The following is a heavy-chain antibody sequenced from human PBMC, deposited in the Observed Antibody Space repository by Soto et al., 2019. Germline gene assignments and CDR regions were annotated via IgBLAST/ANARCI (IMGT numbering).Heavy chain of an antibody. D-gene: IGHD6-6*01. Sequence: SETLSLTCTVSGGSVSSGSYYWSWIRQPPGKGLEWIGYIYYSGSTNYNPSLKSRVTISVDTSKNQFSLKLSSVTAADTAVYYCARDPSYSSSSGFAFDIWGQGTMVT. CDR1: GGSVSSGSYY. J-gene: IGHJ3*02. V-gene: IGHV4-61*01. CDR2: IYYSGST. CDR3: ARDPSYSSSSGFAFDI.